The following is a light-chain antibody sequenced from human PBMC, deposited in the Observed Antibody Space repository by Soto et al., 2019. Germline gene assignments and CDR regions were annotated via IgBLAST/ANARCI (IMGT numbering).Light chain of an antibody. V-gene: IGLV7-43*01. CDR1: TGAVTSGYY. Sequence: QAVVTQEPSLTVSPGETVTLTCASSTGAVTSGYYPNWFQQKSGQPPRPLIYSISNKHSWTPARFSGSLLGDKAALTLSGVQPEDEAEYYCLLYYGGAQVFGGGTKVTV. CDR3: LLYYGGAQV. CDR2: SIS. J-gene: IGLJ3*02.